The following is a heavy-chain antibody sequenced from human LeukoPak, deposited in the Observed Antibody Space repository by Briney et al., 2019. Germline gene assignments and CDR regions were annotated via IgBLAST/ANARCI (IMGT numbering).Heavy chain of an antibody. CDR1: GFTFSSYG. D-gene: IGHD6-19*01. Sequence: PGGSLRLSCAASGFTFSSYGMHWVRQAPGKGLEWVAFIRYDGSNKYYADSVKGRFTISRDNSKNTLYLQMNSLRAEDTAVYYCAKGQYSSGWYRRSYYYMDVWGKGTTVTISS. CDR3: AKGQYSSGWYRRSYYYMDV. J-gene: IGHJ6*03. V-gene: IGHV3-30*02. CDR2: IRYDGSNK.